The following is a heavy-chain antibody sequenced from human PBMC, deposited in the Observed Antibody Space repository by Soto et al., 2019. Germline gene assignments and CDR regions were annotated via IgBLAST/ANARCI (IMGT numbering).Heavy chain of an antibody. CDR2: IYYSGST. CDR3: ALFSPTGIAAVFHAFDI. CDR1: GGSISSSSYY. Sequence: QLQLQESGPGLVKPSETLSLTCTVSGGSISSSSYYWGWIRQPPGKGLEWIGSIYYSGSTYYNPSLKSRVTISVDTSKNQFSLKLSSVTAADTAVYYCALFSPTGIAAVFHAFDIWGQGTMVTVSS. V-gene: IGHV4-39*01. D-gene: IGHD6-13*01. J-gene: IGHJ3*02.